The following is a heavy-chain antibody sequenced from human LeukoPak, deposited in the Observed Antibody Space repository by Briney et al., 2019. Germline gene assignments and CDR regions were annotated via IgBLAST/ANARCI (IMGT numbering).Heavy chain of an antibody. CDR1: GYTFTSYG. CDR3: TMGAYNAVWSGNYPERFGMDV. V-gene: IGHV1-18*01. Sequence: ASVKVSCKASGYTFTSYGISWVRQAPGQGLEWMGWISAYNGNTNYAQKLQGGVTITTDTSTRAAYMELRSLRTDDTAVYYCTMGAYNAVWSGNYPERFGMDVWGQGTTVTVSS. D-gene: IGHD3-3*01. CDR2: ISAYNGNT. J-gene: IGHJ6*02.